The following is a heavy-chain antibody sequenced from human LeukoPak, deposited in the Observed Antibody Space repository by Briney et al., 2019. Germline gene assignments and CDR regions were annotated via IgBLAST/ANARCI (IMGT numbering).Heavy chain of an antibody. D-gene: IGHD4-17*01. Sequence: QAGGSLRLSCATSGFTFSSNAMSWVRQAPGKGLEWVSSISGSGGSTYYADSVKGRFTISRDNSKNTLYLQMNSLRAEDTALYYCAKLLSPHGFPNWFDPWGQGTLVTVSS. V-gene: IGHV3-23*01. J-gene: IGHJ5*02. CDR1: GFTFSSNA. CDR2: ISGSGGST. CDR3: AKLLSPHGFPNWFDP.